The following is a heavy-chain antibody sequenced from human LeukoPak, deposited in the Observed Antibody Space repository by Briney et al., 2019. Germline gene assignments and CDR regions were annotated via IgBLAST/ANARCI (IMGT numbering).Heavy chain of an antibody. D-gene: IGHD3-10*01. V-gene: IGHV3-23*01. CDR3: AKAGANWFDP. J-gene: IGHJ5*02. CDR2: ISRSGDNT. CDR1: GFTFSVYA. Sequence: GGSLRLSCTASGFTFSVYAMSWVRQAPGKGLQWVSTISRSGDNTYYPDSVKGRLTISRDNSKNTLYVQMDSLRAEDTAIYYCAKAGANWFDPWGQGTLVTVFS.